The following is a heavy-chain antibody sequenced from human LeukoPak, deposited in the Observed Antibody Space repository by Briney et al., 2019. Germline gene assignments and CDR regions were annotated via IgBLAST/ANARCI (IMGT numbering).Heavy chain of an antibody. CDR3: ARGDVGAFDI. V-gene: IGHV1-18*04. CDR2: ISAYNGNT. J-gene: IGHJ3*02. CDR1: GYSFADYY. Sequence: ASVKASCKASGYSFADYYIHWVRQAPGQGLEWMGWISAYNGNTNYAQKLQGRVTMTTDTSTSTAYMELRSLRSDDTAVYYCARGDVGAFDIWGQGTMVTVSS. D-gene: IGHD1-26*01.